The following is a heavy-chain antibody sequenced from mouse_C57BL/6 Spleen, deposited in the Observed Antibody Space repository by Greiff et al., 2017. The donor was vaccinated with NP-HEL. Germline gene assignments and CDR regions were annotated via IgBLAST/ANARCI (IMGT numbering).Heavy chain of an antibody. D-gene: IGHD4-1*01. CDR2: ISDGGSYT. CDR1: GFTFSSYA. CDR3: AAGTSYWYFDV. J-gene: IGHJ1*03. V-gene: IGHV5-4*03. Sequence: EVKLQESGGGLVKPGGSLKLSCAASGFTFSSYAMSWVRQTPEKRLEWVATISDGGSYTYYPDNVKGRFTISRDNAKNNLYLQMSHLKSEDTAMYYCAAGTSYWYFDVWGTGTTVTVSS.